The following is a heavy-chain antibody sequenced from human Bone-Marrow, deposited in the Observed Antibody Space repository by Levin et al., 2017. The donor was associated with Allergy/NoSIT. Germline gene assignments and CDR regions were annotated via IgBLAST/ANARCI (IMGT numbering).Heavy chain of an antibody. CDR3: ARLNGYSFDY. J-gene: IGHJ4*02. CDR1: GGSISSSGYH. V-gene: IGHV4-31*03. Sequence: SETLSLTCTVSGGSISSSGYHWTWIRQYPNKGLEWIGYISYRGSTYFNPSLKSRLTMSLDTSEQHFSLTLTSVSAADTAIYYCARLNGYSFDYWGQGALVTVSS. D-gene: IGHD1-1*01. CDR2: ISYRGST.